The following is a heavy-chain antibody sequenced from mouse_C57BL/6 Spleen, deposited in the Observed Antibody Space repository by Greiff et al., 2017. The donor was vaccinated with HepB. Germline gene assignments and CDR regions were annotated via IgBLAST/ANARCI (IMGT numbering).Heavy chain of an antibody. CDR1: GYTFTDYN. D-gene: IGHD1-1*01. J-gene: IGHJ1*03. Sequence: VQLQQSGPELVKPGASVKMSCKASGYTFTDYNMHWVKQSHGQSLEWIGYINPNNGGTSYNQKFKGKATLTVNKSSSTAYMELRSLTSEDSAVYYCARDYYGSSYQWYFDVWGTGTTVTVSS. V-gene: IGHV1-22*01. CDR2: INPNNGGT. CDR3: ARDYYGSSYQWYFDV.